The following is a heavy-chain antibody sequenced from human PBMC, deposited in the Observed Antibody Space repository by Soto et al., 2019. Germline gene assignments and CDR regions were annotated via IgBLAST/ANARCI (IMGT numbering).Heavy chain of an antibody. Sequence: GGSLRLSCAASGFTFSDHYMDWVRQAPGKGLEWVGRTRNKANSYTTEYAASVKGRFTISRDDSKNSLYLQMNSLKTEDTAVYYCARSRYGMDVWGQGTTVTVSS. CDR2: TRNKANSYTT. CDR3: ARSRYGMDV. CDR1: GFTFSDHY. J-gene: IGHJ6*02. V-gene: IGHV3-72*01.